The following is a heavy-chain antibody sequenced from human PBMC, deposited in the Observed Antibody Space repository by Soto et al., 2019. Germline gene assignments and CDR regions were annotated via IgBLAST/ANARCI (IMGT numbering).Heavy chain of an antibody. J-gene: IGHJ4*02. V-gene: IGHV4-61*01. Sequence: SETLSLPCSVSGGSVSSGSYYWSWIRQPPGKGLEWIGYIYYSGSTNYNPSLKSRVTISVDTSKNQFSLKLSSVTAADTAVYYCASRRDGYNYYFDYWGQGTLVTVSS. CDR3: ASRRDGYNYYFDY. CDR2: IYYSGST. D-gene: IGHD5-12*01. CDR1: GGSVSSGSYY.